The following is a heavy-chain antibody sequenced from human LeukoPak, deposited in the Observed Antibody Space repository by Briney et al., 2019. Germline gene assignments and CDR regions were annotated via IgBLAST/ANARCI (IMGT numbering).Heavy chain of an antibody. CDR1: GGSFSGYY. Sequence: PSETLSLTCAVYGGSFSGYYWSWIRQPPGKGLEWIGEINHSGSTNYNPSLKSRVTISVDTSKNQFSLKLNSVTAADTAVYYCAKEPSLSSGWYLDYWGQGTLVTVSS. CDR2: INHSGST. CDR3: AKEPSLSSGWYLDY. V-gene: IGHV4-34*01. J-gene: IGHJ4*02. D-gene: IGHD6-19*01.